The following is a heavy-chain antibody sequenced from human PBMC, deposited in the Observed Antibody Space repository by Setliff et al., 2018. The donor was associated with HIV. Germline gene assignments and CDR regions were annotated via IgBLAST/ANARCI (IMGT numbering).Heavy chain of an antibody. CDR3: ARLNWGP. J-gene: IGHJ5*02. V-gene: IGHV3-48*01. CDR2: ISSGGHTV. Sequence: GGSLRLSCAASGFTFSSYSMNWVRQAPGKGLEWVSSISSGGHTVYHADSVKGRFTISRDNARNSLSLQMDGLTAEDTAVYYCARLNWGPWGPGTLVTVSS. D-gene: IGHD7-27*01. CDR1: GFTFSSYS.